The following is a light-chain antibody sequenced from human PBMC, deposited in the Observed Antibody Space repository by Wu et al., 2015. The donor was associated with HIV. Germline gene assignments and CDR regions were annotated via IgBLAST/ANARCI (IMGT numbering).Light chain of an antibody. CDR1: QSVSSN. V-gene: IGKV3-15*01. J-gene: IGKJ4*01. Sequence: EIVMTQSPATLSVSPGERATLSCRASQSVSSNLAWYQQKPGQAPRLLIYGASTRATGIPARFSGSGSGTEFTLTISSLQSEDFAVYYCQQYNNWPFTFGGGTKVE. CDR3: QQYNNWPFT. CDR2: GAS.